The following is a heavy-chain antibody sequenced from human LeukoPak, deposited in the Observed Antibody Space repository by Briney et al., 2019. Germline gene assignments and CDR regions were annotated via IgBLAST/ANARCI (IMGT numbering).Heavy chain of an antibody. Sequence: SETLSLTCTVSGGSVSSGSYYWSWIRQPPGTGLEWIGYIYYSGSTNYNPSLKSRVTISVDTSKNQFSLKLSSVTAADTAVYYCARTPRAYYDFWSGYYTAQYYFDYWGQGTLVTVSS. CDR3: ARTPRAYYDFWSGYYTAQYYFDY. V-gene: IGHV4-61*01. D-gene: IGHD3-3*01. J-gene: IGHJ4*02. CDR2: IYYSGST. CDR1: GGSVSSGSYY.